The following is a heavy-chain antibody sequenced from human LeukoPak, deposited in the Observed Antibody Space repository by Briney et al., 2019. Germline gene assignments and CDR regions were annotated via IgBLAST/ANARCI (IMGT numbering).Heavy chain of an antibody. CDR2: TSSDLNVK. D-gene: IGHD3-10*01. V-gene: IGHV3-30-3*01. CDR1: GFTFRNYV. J-gene: IGHJ4*02. Sequence: GGSLGLSCAASGFTFRNYVIRWVRQAPGKGLEWVAVTSSDLNVKLYADSVKGRFTISRDNSRSTLYLQMNSLRPEDTAIYYCAREGYYGSGSPPSLYFDYWGQGTLVTVSS. CDR3: AREGYYGSGSPPSLYFDY.